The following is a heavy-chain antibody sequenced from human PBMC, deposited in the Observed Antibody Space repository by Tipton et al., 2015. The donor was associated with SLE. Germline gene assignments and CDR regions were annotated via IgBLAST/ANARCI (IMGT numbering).Heavy chain of an antibody. J-gene: IGHJ4*02. Sequence: LRLSCAVYGGSFSGYYWSWIRQPPGKGLEWIGEINHSGSTNYNPSLKSRVTISVDTSKNQFSLKLSSVTAADTAVYYCARCSSGSPLDYWGRGTLVTVSS. V-gene: IGHV4-34*01. D-gene: IGHD3-10*01. CDR3: ARCSSGSPLDY. CDR1: GGSFSGYY. CDR2: INHSGST.